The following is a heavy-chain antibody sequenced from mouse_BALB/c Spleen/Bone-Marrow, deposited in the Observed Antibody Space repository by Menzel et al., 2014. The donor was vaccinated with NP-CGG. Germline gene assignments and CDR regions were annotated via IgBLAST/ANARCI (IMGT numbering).Heavy chain of an antibody. CDR1: GYAFSVYW. Sequence: VQLQQSGAELVRPGSSVKISCKASGYAFSVYWMNWVKQRPGQGLEWIGQIYPGDGDTNYNGKFKGRATLTADKSSNTAYMQLSSLTSEDSAVYFCARGGISVGYWGQGTTLTVSS. CDR3: ARGGISVGY. V-gene: IGHV1-80*01. CDR2: IYPGDGDT. J-gene: IGHJ2*01.